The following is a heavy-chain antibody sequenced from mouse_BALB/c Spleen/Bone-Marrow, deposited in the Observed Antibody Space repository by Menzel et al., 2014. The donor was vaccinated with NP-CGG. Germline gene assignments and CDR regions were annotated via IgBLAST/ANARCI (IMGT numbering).Heavy chain of an antibody. CDR1: GYTFTEYT. J-gene: IGHJ3*01. D-gene: IGHD2-2*01. CDR2: IIPNNGGT. Sequence: VQLQQSGPEVVKPGASVKISCKTSGYTFTEYTMHWVKQSHGKSLERIGGIIPNNGGTTYNQKFKGKATLTVDKSSSTAYMELRSLTSEDSAVYYCARSYGYERSWFAYWGQGTLVTVSA. CDR3: ARSYGYERSWFAY. V-gene: IGHV1-18*01.